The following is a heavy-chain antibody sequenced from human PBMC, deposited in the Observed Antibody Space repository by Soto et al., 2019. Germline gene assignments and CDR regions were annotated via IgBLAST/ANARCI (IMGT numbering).Heavy chain of an antibody. V-gene: IGHV3-30*18. CDR2: ISYDGSNK. CDR3: AKEVFDWLSPLDY. Sequence: PGGSLRLACAASAFTFSSYGMHWVRQTPGKGLEWVAVISYDGSNKYYADSVKGRFTISRDNSKNTLYLQMNSLRAEDTAVYYCAKEVFDWLSPLDYWGQGTLVTVSS. D-gene: IGHD3-9*01. CDR1: AFTFSSYG. J-gene: IGHJ4*02.